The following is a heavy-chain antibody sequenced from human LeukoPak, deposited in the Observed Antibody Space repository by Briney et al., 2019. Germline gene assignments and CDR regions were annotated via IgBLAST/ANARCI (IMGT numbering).Heavy chain of an antibody. CDR3: AKLLDSSGYHVFDY. J-gene: IGHJ4*02. Sequence: QPGGTLRLSCAASGFTFSSYGMSWVRQAPGKGLEWVSAISGSGGSTYYADSVKGRFTISRDNSKNTLYLQMNSLRAEDTAVYYCAKLLDSSGYHVFDYWGQGTLVTVSS. CDR1: GFTFSSYG. V-gene: IGHV3-23*01. D-gene: IGHD3-22*01. CDR2: ISGSGGST.